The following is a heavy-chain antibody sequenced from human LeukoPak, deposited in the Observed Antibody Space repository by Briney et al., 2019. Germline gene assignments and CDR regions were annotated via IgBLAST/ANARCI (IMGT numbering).Heavy chain of an antibody. J-gene: IGHJ4*02. CDR1: GFTFSSYA. CDR3: ARDRIAVAGTFDY. V-gene: IGHV3-30-3*01. Sequence: PGTSLRLSCAASGFTFSSYAVHWVRQAPGKGLEWVAVISYDGGHIYYADSVKGRFTISRDNSKNTLYLQMNSLRAEDTAVYYCARDRIAVAGTFDYWGQGTLVTVSS. D-gene: IGHD6-19*01. CDR2: ISYDGGHI.